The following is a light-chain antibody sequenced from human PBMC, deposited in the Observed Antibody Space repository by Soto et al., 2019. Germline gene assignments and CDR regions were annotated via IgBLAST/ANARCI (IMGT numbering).Light chain of an antibody. CDR2: AAS. CDR3: QQSYSTPLT. V-gene: IGKV1-39*01. Sequence: DIQMTQSPSSLSASVGDRVTITCRASQSISSYINWYQQKPGKAPKLLIYAASNLQSGVPSRFSGSGSGTDFTLTISSLQTEEFATDYCQQSYSTPLTFGGGTKVVIK. CDR1: QSISSY. J-gene: IGKJ4*01.